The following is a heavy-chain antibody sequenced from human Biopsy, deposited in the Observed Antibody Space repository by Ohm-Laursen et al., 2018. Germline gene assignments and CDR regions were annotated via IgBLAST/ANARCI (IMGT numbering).Heavy chain of an antibody. Sequence: SVKVSCNASGYNFTDFYLHWVRQAPGQGLEWLGWINPDTGGTKYAQKFQGRVAMTRDTSISTAYLDLSSLGSEDTAVYYCAREKPFGASWGYWGQGTLVTVSS. D-gene: IGHD6-13*01. CDR1: GYNFTDFY. V-gene: IGHV1-2*02. CDR3: AREKPFGASWGY. J-gene: IGHJ4*02. CDR2: INPDTGGT.